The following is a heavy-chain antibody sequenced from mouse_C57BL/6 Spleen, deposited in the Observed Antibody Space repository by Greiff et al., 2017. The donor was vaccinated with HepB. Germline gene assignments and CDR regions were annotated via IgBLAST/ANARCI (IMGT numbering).Heavy chain of an antibody. CDR2: IDPSDSYT. CDR1: GYTFTSYW. Sequence: QVQLQQPGAELVKPGASVKLSCKASGYTFTSYWMQWVKQRPGQGLEWIGEIDPSDSYTNYNQKFKGKATLTVDTSSSTAYMQLSSLTFEDSAVYYCARGGNWAYWGQGTLVTVSA. D-gene: IGHD2-1*01. CDR3: ARGGNWAY. V-gene: IGHV1-50*01. J-gene: IGHJ3*01.